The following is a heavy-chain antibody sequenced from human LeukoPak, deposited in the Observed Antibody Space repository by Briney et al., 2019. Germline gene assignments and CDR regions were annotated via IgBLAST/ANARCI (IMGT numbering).Heavy chain of an antibody. CDR1: GFTFSTYE. V-gene: IGHV3-48*03. CDR3: AREPTIPYFDY. D-gene: IGHD4/OR15-4a*01. Sequence: GGSLRLSCAASGFTFSTYEMNWVRQAPGKGLEWVSYISSSGTVIYYADSVKGRFTISRDNAKKSLYLQMNSLRAEVTAVYYCAREPTIPYFDYWGQGTLVTVPS. J-gene: IGHJ4*02. CDR2: ISSSGTVI.